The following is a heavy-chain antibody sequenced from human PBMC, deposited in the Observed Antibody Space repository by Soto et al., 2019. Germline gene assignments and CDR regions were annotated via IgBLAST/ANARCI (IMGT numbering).Heavy chain of an antibody. J-gene: IGHJ5*02. V-gene: IGHV1-18*04. D-gene: IGHD3-16*02. CDR3: AREEYRQVDH. CDR2: ISTNTGHT. Sequence: QVQLVQSGAEVKKPGASVKVSCKASGYTFTNYGISWVRQAPGQGLEWMGWISTNTGHTDYARNLRGRVPMTTDASTTTAYMELRSLTSDDTAIYFCAREEYRQVDHWGQGTLVTVSS. CDR1: GYTFTNYG.